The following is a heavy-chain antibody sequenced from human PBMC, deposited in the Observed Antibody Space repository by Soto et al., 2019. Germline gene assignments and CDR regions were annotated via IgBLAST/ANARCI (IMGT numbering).Heavy chain of an antibody. CDR2: ISSSGGST. Sequence: EVQLLESGGGLVQPGGSLRLSCAASGFTFSSYAMTWVRQAPGKGLEWVSGISSSGGSTYYADSVKGRFTISRDNSKNTLYLQMNSLRAEDTAVYYCAKATTVTTKCFDYWGQGPLVTVSS. CDR1: GFTFSSYA. D-gene: IGHD4-17*01. CDR3: AKATTVTTKCFDY. J-gene: IGHJ4*02. V-gene: IGHV3-23*01.